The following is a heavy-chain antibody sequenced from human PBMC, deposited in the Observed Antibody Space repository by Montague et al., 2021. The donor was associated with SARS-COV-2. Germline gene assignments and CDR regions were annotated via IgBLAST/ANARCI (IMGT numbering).Heavy chain of an antibody. J-gene: IGHJ2*01. CDR3: ARGAPTITMIVVVFTGAGWYFDL. Sequence: SETRSLTCAVHGGSFSGYYWSWIRQPPGKGLEWIGEINHSGSTNYNPSLKSRVSISVDTSKNQFSLKLSSVTAADTAVYYCARGAPTITMIVVVFTGAGWYFDLWGCGTLVTVSS. CDR2: INHSGST. D-gene: IGHD3-22*01. V-gene: IGHV4-34*01. CDR1: GGSFSGYY.